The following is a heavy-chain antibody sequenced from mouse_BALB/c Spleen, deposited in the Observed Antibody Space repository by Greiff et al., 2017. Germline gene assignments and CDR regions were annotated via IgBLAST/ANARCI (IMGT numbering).Heavy chain of an antibody. J-gene: IGHJ4*01. CDR2: INSNGGST. CDR3: AREGYYDYAMDY. CDR1: GFTFSSYG. Sequence: EVHLVESGGGLVQPGGSLKLSCAASGFTFSSYGMSWVRQTPDKRLELVATINSNGGSTYYPDSVKGRFTISRDNAKNTLYLQMSSLKSEDTAMYYCAREGYYDYAMDYWGQGTSVTVSS. V-gene: IGHV5-6-3*01. D-gene: IGHD1-1*01.